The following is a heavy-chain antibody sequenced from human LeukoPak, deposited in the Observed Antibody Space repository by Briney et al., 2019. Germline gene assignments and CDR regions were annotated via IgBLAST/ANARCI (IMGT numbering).Heavy chain of an antibody. CDR3: ARHGRRAGSRSWYDY. J-gene: IGHJ4*02. Sequence: PSETLSLTCTVSGYSISSGYYWGWIRQPPGKGLEWIGSIYHSGSTYYNPSLKSRVTISVDTSKNQFSLKLSSVTAADTAVYYCARHGRRAGSRSWYDYWGQGTLVTVSS. CDR1: GYSISSGYY. D-gene: IGHD6-13*01. CDR2: IYHSGST. V-gene: IGHV4-38-2*02.